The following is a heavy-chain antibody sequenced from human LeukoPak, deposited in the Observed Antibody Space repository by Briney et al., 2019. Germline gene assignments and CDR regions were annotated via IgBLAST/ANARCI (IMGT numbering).Heavy chain of an antibody. CDR1: GFTFSNSW. Sequence: PGGSLRLSCAASGFTFSNSWMSWVRQAPGRGLEWVGRVKSKRDGGTTDYAAPVKGRFTISRDDSRNALYLQMDSLKIEDTAVYYCSTDEWNWGQGTLVTVSS. CDR3: STDEWN. J-gene: IGHJ4*02. D-gene: IGHD3-3*01. V-gene: IGHV3-15*01. CDR2: VKSKRDGGTT.